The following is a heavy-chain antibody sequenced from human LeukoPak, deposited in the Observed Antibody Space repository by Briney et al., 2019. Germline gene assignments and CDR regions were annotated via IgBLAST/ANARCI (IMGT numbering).Heavy chain of an antibody. V-gene: IGHV4-61*01. CDR3: ARAYGDYHN. D-gene: IGHD4-17*01. Sequence: SETLSLTCTVSGGSVSSGSYYWSWIRQPPGKGLEWIGYIYYSGSTNYNPSLKSRVTISVDTSKNQFSLKLSSVTAADTAVYYCARAYGDYHNWGQGTLVTVSS. J-gene: IGHJ4*02. CDR2: IYYSGST. CDR1: GGSVSSGSYY.